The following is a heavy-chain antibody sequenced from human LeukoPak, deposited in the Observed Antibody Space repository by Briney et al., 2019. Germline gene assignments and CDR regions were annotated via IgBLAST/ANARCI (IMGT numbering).Heavy chain of an antibody. Sequence: QPGGSLRLSCAASGFTFSSYAMHWVRQAPGKGLEWVAVISYDGSNKYYEDSVKGRFTISRDNSKNTLYLQMNSLRAEDTAVYYCARDPPWGGDYYFDYWGQGTLVTVSS. V-gene: IGHV3-30-3*01. CDR1: GFTFSSYA. J-gene: IGHJ4*02. CDR3: ARDPPWGGDYYFDY. D-gene: IGHD2-21*02. CDR2: ISYDGSNK.